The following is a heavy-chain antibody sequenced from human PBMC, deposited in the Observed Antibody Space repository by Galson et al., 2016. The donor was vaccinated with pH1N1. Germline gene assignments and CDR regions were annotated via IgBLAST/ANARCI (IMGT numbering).Heavy chain of an antibody. CDR1: GFSVNSSGVG. J-gene: IGHJ3*01. CDR3: SHREVMITSAFDF. D-gene: IGHD3-16*01. V-gene: IGHV2-5*02. CDR2: IYWVDDK. Sequence: PALVKPTQTLTLTCTFSGFSVNSSGVGVGWIRQPPGKALEWLALIYWVDDKRYSPSLKSRLTITKETSKNQVVLTMTNMEPEDTAPYYCSHREVMITSAFDFWGQGTMVTVSS.